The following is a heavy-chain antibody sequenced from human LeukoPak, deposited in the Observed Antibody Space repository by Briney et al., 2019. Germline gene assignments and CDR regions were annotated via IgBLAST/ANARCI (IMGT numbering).Heavy chain of an antibody. CDR1: GFTFSSYW. CDR3: ARAPGYPELELLYYSDY. J-gene: IGHJ4*02. Sequence: GGSLRLSCAASGFTFSSYWMSWVRQAPGKGLEWVANIKQDGSEKYYVDSVKGRFTISRDNAKNSLYLQMNSLRAEDTAVYYCARAPGYPELELLYYSDYWGQGTLVTVSS. D-gene: IGHD1-7*01. CDR2: IKQDGSEK. V-gene: IGHV3-7*01.